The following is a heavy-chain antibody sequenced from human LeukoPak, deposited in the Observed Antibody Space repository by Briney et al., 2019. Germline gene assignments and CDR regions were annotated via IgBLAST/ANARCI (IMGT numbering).Heavy chain of an antibody. V-gene: IGHV3-33*06. CDR3: AKEDEYYYDSSGYSYFDY. CDR1: GFTFSSYG. CDR2: IWYDGSNK. D-gene: IGHD3-22*01. Sequence: PGTSLRLSCAASGFTFSSYGMHWVRQAPGKGLEWVAVIWYDGSNKYYVDSVKGRFTISRDNSKNTLYLQMNSLRAEDTAVYYCAKEDEYYYDSSGYSYFDYWGQETLVTVSS. J-gene: IGHJ4*02.